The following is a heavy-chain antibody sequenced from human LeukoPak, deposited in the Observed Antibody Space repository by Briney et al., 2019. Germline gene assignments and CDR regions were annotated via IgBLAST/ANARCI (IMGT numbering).Heavy chain of an antibody. J-gene: IGHJ4*02. V-gene: IGHV3-30-3*01. CDR2: ISYDGSNK. Sequence: GRSLRLSCAASGFTFSSYAMHWVRQAPGKGLEWVAVISYDGSNKYYADSVKGRFTISRDNSKNTLYLQMNSLRAEDTAVYYCARGGRWIQLWLDYWGQGTLVTVSS. D-gene: IGHD5-18*01. CDR1: GFTFSSYA. CDR3: ARGGRWIQLWLDY.